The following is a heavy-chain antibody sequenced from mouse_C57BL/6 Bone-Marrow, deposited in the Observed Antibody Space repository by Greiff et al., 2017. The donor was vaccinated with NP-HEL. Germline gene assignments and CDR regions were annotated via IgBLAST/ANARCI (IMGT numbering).Heavy chain of an antibody. V-gene: IGHV1-53*01. CDR2: INPSNGGT. Sequence: VQLQQSGTELVKPGASVKLSCKASGYTFTSYWMHWVKQRPGQGLEWIGNINPSNGGTNYNEKFKSKATLTVDKSSSTAYMQLSSLTSEDSAVYYCARSNDGYYRRYAMDYWGQGTSVTVSS. D-gene: IGHD2-3*01. J-gene: IGHJ4*01. CDR1: GYTFTSYW. CDR3: ARSNDGYYRRYAMDY.